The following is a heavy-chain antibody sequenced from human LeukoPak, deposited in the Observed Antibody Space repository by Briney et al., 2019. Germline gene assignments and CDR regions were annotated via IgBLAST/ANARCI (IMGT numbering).Heavy chain of an antibody. V-gene: IGHV5-51*01. D-gene: IGHD5-12*01. Sequence: GESLQIFCNGSGYSFTSYWIGWVRQMPGKSLEWMGIIYPGDSDTRYSPSVQGQVTISADKSISTAYLQWSSLKASDTAMYYCARQGGYGVSDYWGQGTLVTVSS. CDR1: GYSFTSYW. CDR2: IYPGDSDT. J-gene: IGHJ4*02. CDR3: ARQGGYGVSDY.